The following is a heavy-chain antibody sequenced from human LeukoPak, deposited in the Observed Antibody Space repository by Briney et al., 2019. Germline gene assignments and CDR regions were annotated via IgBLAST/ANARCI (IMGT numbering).Heavy chain of an antibody. J-gene: IGHJ4*02. Sequence: GGSLRLSCAASGFTFSSNWMHWVRQAPGKGLEWVSVSNSGGSTFYADSVKGRFTISRDNSKNTLYLQMNSLRAEDTAVYYCAKRASGSGTSLYYFDYWGQGTLVTVSS. CDR3: AKRASGSGTSLYYFDY. V-gene: IGHV3-53*01. CDR2: SNSGGST. CDR1: GFTFSSNW. D-gene: IGHD3-10*01.